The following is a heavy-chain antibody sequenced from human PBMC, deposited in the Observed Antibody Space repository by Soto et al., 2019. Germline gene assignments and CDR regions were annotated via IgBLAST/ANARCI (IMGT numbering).Heavy chain of an antibody. V-gene: IGHV1-69*08. CDR1: GGTFSSYT. CDR2: IIPILGIA. CDR3: AREVSSGRLLYFDY. D-gene: IGHD6-19*01. J-gene: IGHJ4*02. Sequence: QVQLVQSGAEVKKPGSSVKVSCTASGGTFSSYTISWVRQAPGQGLEWMGRIIPILGIANYAQKFQGRVTITADKSTSTAYMELSSLRSEDTAVYYCAREVSSGRLLYFDYWGQGTLVTVSS.